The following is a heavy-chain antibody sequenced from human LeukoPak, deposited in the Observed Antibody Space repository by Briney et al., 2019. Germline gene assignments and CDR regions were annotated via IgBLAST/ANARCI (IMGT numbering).Heavy chain of an antibody. V-gene: IGHV3-23*01. CDR2: ISGSGGST. CDR3: AKDYSGPNSSSDY. CDR1: GLTFNNYA. J-gene: IGHJ4*02. Sequence: PGGSLRLSCAASGLTFNNYAMSWVRQAPGKGLEWVSVISGSGGSTYYAGSVKGRFTISRDNSKNTLYLQMNSLRAEDTAVYYCAKDYSGPNSSSDYWGQGTLVTVSS. D-gene: IGHD6-19*01.